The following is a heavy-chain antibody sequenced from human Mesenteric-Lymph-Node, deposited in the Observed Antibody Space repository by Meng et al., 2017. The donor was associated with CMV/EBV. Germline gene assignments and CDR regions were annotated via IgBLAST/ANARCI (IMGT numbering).Heavy chain of an antibody. CDR2: IKPDGSEK. Sequence: GGPLRLSCGASGFTFSTYGFHWFRQAPGKGMEWVANIKPDGSEKNSVDSVKGRFTISRDNARNSLYLQMNSLRAEDTAVYYCARMGDDYWGQGILVTVSS. D-gene: IGHD3-16*01. V-gene: IGHV3-7*01. J-gene: IGHJ4*01. CDR1: GFTFSTYG. CDR3: ARMGDDY.